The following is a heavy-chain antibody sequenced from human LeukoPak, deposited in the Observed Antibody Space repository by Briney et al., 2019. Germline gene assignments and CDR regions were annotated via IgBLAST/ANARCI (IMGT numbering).Heavy chain of an antibody. V-gene: IGHV1-46*01. J-gene: IGHJ3*02. CDR2: INPSGGST. D-gene: IGHD1-26*01. CDR1: GYTFTSYY. Sequence: GASVKVSCKASGYTFTSYYMHWVRQAPGQGLEWMGIINPSGGSTIYAQKFQGRVTMTKDTSTDTAYMELSSLRSEDTAVYYCATIGRELRRDAFDIWGQGTMVTVSS. CDR3: ATIGRELRRDAFDI.